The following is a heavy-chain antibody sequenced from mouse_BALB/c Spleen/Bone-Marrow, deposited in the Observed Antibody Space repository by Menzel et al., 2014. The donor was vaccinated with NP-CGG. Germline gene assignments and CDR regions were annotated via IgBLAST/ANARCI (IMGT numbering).Heavy chain of an antibody. CDR2: ILPGSGTT. V-gene: IGHV1-9*01. Sequence: VQLQQSGAELMKPGASVKISCKTTGYTLSSYWIEWVKQRPGHGLEWIGEILPGSGTTNYNEKFKGKATFTADTSSNTAYMQLSSLTSEDSAVYYCARSHYYGLYYAMDYWGQGTSVTVSS. CDR3: ARSHYYGLYYAMDY. D-gene: IGHD1-1*01. J-gene: IGHJ4*01. CDR1: GYTLSSYW.